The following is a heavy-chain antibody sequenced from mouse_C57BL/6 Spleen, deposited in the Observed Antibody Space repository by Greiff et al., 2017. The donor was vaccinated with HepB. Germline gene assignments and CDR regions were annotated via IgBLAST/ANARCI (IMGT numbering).Heavy chain of an antibody. Sequence: DVMLVESGGGLVKPGGSLKLSCAASGFTFSSYAMSWVRQTPEKRLEWVATISDGGSYTYYPDNVKGRFTISRDNAKNNLYLQMSHLKSEDTAMYYCARGEDWFAYWGQGTLVTVSA. J-gene: IGHJ3*01. CDR3: ARGEDWFAY. CDR1: GFTFSSYA. CDR2: ISDGGSYT. V-gene: IGHV5-4*03.